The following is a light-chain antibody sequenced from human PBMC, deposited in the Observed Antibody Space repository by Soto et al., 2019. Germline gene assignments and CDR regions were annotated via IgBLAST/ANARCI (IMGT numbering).Light chain of an antibody. CDR1: QSVSSN. V-gene: IGKV3-15*01. CDR2: GAS. CDR3: QQYNNWPPFT. J-gene: IGKJ3*01. Sequence: EIVMTQSTATLSVSPGERATLSCRASQSVSSNLAWYQQKPGQAPRLLIYGASTRDTGIPARFSGSGSGTEFTLTISSLQSEDFAVYYCQQYNNWPPFTFGPGNKVDI.